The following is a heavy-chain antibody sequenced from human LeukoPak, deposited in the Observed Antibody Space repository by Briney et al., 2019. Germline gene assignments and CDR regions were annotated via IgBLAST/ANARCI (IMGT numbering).Heavy chain of an antibody. CDR1: VGSFSGYY. Sequence: SETLSLTCAVYVGSFSGYYWSWIRQPPGKGLEWIGEINHSGSTNYNPSLKSRVTISVDTSKNQFSLKLSSVTAADTAVYYCASAAYYDFWSGYPKYNWFDPWGQGTLVTVSS. V-gene: IGHV4-34*01. D-gene: IGHD3-3*01. CDR3: ASAAYYDFWSGYPKYNWFDP. J-gene: IGHJ5*02. CDR2: INHSGST.